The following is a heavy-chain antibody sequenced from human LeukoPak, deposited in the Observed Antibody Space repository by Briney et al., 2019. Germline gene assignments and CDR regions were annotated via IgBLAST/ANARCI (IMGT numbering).Heavy chain of an antibody. CDR1: GFTFSTSW. V-gene: IGHV3-7*02. Sequence: GVSLRLFCAASGFTFSTSWMSWVRQAPGKGLEWVANIKEDGSEKQYVASVMGRFTVSRDNAKNSLFLQMNILRGDDTAVYYCAKYSGAYAIEDWGQGTLVTVSS. D-gene: IGHD4-17*01. CDR2: IKEDGSEK. J-gene: IGHJ4*02. CDR3: AKYSGAYAIED.